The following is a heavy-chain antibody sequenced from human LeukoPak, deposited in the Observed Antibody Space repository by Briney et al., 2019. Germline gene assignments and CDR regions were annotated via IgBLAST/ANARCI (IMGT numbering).Heavy chain of an antibody. Sequence: SETLSLTCAVYGGSFSGYYWSWIRQPPGKGLEWIGEINHSGSTNYNPSLKSRVTISVDTSKNQFSLKLSSVTAADTAVYYCGSGAGTSVSNWFDPWGQGTLVTV. D-gene: IGHD6-19*01. CDR1: GGSFSGYY. V-gene: IGHV4-34*01. CDR3: GSGAGTSVSNWFDP. J-gene: IGHJ5*02. CDR2: INHSGST.